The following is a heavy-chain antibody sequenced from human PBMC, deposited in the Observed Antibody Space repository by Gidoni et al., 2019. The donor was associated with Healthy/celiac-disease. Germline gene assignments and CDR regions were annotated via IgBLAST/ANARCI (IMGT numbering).Heavy chain of an antibody. J-gene: IGHJ4*02. CDR3: AKGSDGLAVAGTLY. V-gene: IGHV3-30*18. D-gene: IGHD6-19*01. CDR2: ISYDGSNK. Sequence: QVQLVESGGGVVQPGRSLRLSCAASGFTFSSYGMHWVRQAPGKGLEWVAVISYDGSNKYYADSVKGRFTISRDNSKNTLYLQMNSLRAEDTAVYYCAKGSDGLAVAGTLYWGQGTLVTVSS. CDR1: GFTFSSYG.